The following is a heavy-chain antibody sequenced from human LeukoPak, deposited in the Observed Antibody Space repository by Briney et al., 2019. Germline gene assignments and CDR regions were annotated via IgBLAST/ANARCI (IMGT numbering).Heavy chain of an antibody. CDR2: IYTSGST. J-gene: IGHJ3*02. CDR3: ARDDYYDSSGCDGAFDI. V-gene: IGHV4-4*07. D-gene: IGHD3-22*01. Sequence: SETLSLTCAVYGGSFSGYYWSWIRQPAGKGLEWIGRIYTSGSTNYNPSLKSRVTMSVDTSKNQFSLKLSSVTAADTAVYYCARDDYYDSSGCDGAFDIWGQGTMVTVSS. CDR1: GGSFSGYY.